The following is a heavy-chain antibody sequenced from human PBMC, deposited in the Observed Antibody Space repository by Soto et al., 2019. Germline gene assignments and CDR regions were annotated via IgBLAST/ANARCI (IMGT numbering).Heavy chain of an antibody. J-gene: IGHJ4*02. V-gene: IGHV4-4*07. CDR1: GASIRNYW. CDR3: ASLGPTIDY. Sequence: QVHLQESGPGVVQPSETLSLTCTVSGASIRNYWWNWFRKPAGKGLEWIGRHSISGITYRSPSLERRVTMSLYTSKNQVYLKLTSVTAADTAVYYCASLGPTIDYWGRGTQVTVSS. D-gene: IGHD7-27*01. CDR2: HSISGIT.